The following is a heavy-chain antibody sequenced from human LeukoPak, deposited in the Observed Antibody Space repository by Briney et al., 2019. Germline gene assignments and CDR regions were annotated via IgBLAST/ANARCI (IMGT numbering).Heavy chain of an antibody. D-gene: IGHD6-25*01. J-gene: IGHJ4*02. V-gene: IGHV3-30*03. CDR2: ISPDGRDK. CDR1: GFTFSSYG. Sequence: GGSLRLSCAASGFTFSSYGMHCVRQAPGKGLEWVAVISPDGRDKHFADSVKGRFTISRDNSGNTLYLQMSSLRGEDTAVYYCARDLDKAAKYYFDNWGQGTLVTVSS. CDR3: ARDLDKAAKYYFDN.